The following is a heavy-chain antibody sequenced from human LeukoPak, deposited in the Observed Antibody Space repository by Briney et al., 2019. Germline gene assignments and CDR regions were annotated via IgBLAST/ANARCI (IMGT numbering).Heavy chain of an antibody. V-gene: IGHV1-8*01. CDR1: GYTFTSYD. CDR3: ARASLDVDTAMVYYYYGMDV. Sequence: ASVKVSCKASGYTFTSYDINWVRQATGQGLEWMGWMNPNSGNTGYAQKFQGRVTMTRNTSISTAYMELSSLRSEDMAVYYCARASLDVDTAMVYYYYGMDVWGQGTTVTVSS. J-gene: IGHJ6*02. CDR2: MNPNSGNT. D-gene: IGHD5-18*01.